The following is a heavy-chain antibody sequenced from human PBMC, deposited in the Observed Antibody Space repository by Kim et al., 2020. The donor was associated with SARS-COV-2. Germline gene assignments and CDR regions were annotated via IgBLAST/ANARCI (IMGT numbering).Heavy chain of an antibody. CDR3: ARHAFRGQFDY. V-gene: IGHV4-39*01. CDR1: GGSISSSSYY. CDR2: IYYSGST. Sequence: SETLSLTCTVSGGSISSSSYYWGWIRQPPGKGLEWIGSIYYSGSTYYNPSLKSRVTISVDTSKNQFSLKLSSVTAADTAVYYCARHAFRGQFDYWGQGT. J-gene: IGHJ4*02.